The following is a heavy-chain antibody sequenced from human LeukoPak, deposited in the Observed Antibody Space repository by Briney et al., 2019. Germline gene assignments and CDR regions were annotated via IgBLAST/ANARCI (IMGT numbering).Heavy chain of an antibody. CDR3: TRGGNDRAHYYYHYGMDV. D-gene: IGHD3-22*01. V-gene: IGHV3-49*04. CDR1: GFTFGDYA. Sequence: GGSLRLSCTASGFTFGDYAMSWVRQAPGKGLEWVGFIRSKAYGGTTEYAASVKGRFTISRDDSKSIAYLQMNSLKTEDTAVYYCTRGGNDRAHYYYHYGMDVWGQGTTVTVSS. CDR2: IRSKAYGGTT. J-gene: IGHJ6*02.